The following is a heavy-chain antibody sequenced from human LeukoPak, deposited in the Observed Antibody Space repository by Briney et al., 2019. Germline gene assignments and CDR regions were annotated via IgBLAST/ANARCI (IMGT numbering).Heavy chain of an antibody. CDR2: IFYSGRT. Sequence: PSETLSLTCTVSGGSISSHYWNWIRQPPGKGLEWIGYIFYSGRTNYNPSLKSRLTISVDRSKNQFSLNLSSVTAADTAVYYCARAREYSYGNLYFDYWGQGTLVNVSS. D-gene: IGHD5-18*01. V-gene: IGHV4-59*11. J-gene: IGHJ4*02. CDR1: GGSISSHY. CDR3: ARAREYSYGNLYFDY.